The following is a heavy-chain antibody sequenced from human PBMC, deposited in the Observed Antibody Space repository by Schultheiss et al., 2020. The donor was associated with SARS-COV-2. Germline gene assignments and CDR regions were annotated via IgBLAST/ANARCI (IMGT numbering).Heavy chain of an antibody. CDR3: ARESSSTSRWFDP. CDR1: GGSVSSGSYY. CDR2: IYYSGST. Sequence: SETLSLTCTVSGGSVSSGSYYWSWIRQPPGKGLEWIGYIYYSGSTNYNPSLKSRVTISVDTSKNQFSLKLSSVTAADTAVYYCARESSSTSRWFDPWGQGTLVTVSS. V-gene: IGHV4-61*01. J-gene: IGHJ5*02. D-gene: IGHD2-2*01.